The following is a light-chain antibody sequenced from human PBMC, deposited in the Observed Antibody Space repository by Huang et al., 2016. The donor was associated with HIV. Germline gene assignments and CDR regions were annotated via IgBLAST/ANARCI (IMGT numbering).Light chain of an antibody. V-gene: IGKV1-39*01. J-gene: IGKJ2*01. CDR2: AAS. CDR3: QQSDSTPYT. CDR1: QGFSSS. Sequence: DIQMTQSPSSLSASVGDRVTISCRSSQGFSSSLNWYQQRPGKAPKLLIYAASSLQSGVPSRFSGSGSGTDFSLTIHSLQPEDFATYYCQQSDSTPYTFGQGTKLEIK.